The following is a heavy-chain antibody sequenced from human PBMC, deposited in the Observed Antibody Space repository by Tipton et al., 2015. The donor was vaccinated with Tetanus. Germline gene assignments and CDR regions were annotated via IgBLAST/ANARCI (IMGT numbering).Heavy chain of an antibody. J-gene: IGHJ4*02. CDR1: GFTVSSNY. CDR2: ISGSGGST. CDR3: AKEPEYSSSSGEFDY. V-gene: IGHV3-23*01. Sequence: SLRLSCAASGFTVSSNYMSWVRQAPGKGLEWVSAISGSGGSTYYADSVKGRFTISRDNSKNTLYLQMNSLRAEDTAVYYCAKEPEYSSSSGEFDYWGQGTLVTVSS. D-gene: IGHD6-6*01.